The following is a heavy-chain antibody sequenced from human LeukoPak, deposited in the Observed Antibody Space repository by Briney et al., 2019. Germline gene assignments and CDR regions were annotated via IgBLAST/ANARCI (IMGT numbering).Heavy chain of an antibody. J-gene: IGHJ4*02. CDR3: AKESGYDVDFDY. V-gene: IGHV3-23*01. CDR1: GFTFTSHA. CDR2: ISGSGDSS. Sequence: GGSLRLSCAASGFTFTSHAMSWVRQAPGKGLEWVSIISGSGDSSYYADSVKGRFTISRDNSKNTLYLQMNSLRADDTAVYYCAKESGYDVDFDYWGQGTLVTVSS. D-gene: IGHD5-12*01.